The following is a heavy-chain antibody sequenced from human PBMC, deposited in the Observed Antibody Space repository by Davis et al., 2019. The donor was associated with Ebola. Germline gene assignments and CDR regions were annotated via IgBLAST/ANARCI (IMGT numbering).Heavy chain of an antibody. D-gene: IGHD4-23*01. J-gene: IGHJ4*02. CDR3: ARVGGTSIFDY. CDR1: GYTFTGYY. CDR2: INPSCGST. Sequence: ASVKVSCKASGYTFTGYYMHWVRQAPGQGLEWMGIINPSCGSTSYAQKFQGRVTMTRDTSTSTVYMELSSLRSEDTAVYYCARVGGTSIFDYWGQGTLVTVSS. V-gene: IGHV1-46*01.